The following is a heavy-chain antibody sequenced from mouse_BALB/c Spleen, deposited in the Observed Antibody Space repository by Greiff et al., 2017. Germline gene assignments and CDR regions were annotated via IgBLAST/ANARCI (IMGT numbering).Heavy chain of an antibody. Sequence: EVKLVESGGGLVQPGGSLRLSCATSGFAFTAYYMSWVRQPPGKALEWLGFIRNKANGYTTEYSASVKGRFTISRDNSQSILYLQMNTLRAEDSATYYCARDGAMDYWGQGTSVTVSS. CDR1: GFAFTAYY. CDR2: IRNKANGYTT. CDR3: ARDGAMDY. V-gene: IGHV7-3*02. J-gene: IGHJ4*01.